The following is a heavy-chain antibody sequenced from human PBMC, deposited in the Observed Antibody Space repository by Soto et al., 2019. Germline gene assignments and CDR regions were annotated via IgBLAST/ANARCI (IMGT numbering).Heavy chain of an antibody. CDR1: GSSIGRSTYC. D-gene: IGHD3-16*01. Sequence: SEFVSLTCSLSGSSIGRSTYCWVCIRQSPGKGLEWIGNIYYSGSTQYNPSLKSRITISVDTSKNQFSLKLSSVTAADTAVYYCGRISSHGDYVYWGQGTLVTVSS. CDR2: IYYSGST. CDR3: GRISSHGDYVY. J-gene: IGHJ4*02. V-gene: IGHV4-39*01.